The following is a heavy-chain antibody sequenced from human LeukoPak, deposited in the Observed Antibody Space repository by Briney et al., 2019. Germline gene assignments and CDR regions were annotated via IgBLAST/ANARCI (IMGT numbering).Heavy chain of an antibody. D-gene: IGHD3-10*01. V-gene: IGHV3-33*01. CDR3: ARDVYYGSGSYYIDY. Sequence: GGSLRLSCAVSGFTFSSYGMHWVRQAPGKGLEWVAVIWYDGSNKYYADSVKGRFTISRDNSKNTLYLQMNSLRAEDTAVYYCARDVYYGSGSYYIDYWGQGTLVTVSS. CDR1: GFTFSSYG. CDR2: IWYDGSNK. J-gene: IGHJ4*02.